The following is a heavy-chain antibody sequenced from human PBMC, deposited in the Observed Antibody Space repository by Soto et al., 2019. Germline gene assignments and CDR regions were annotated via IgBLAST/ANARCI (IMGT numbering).Heavy chain of an antibody. Sequence: HPGGSLRLSCAASGFTFSSYAMHWVRQAPGKGLEWVAVISYDGSNKYYADSVKGRFTISRDNSKNTLYLQMNSLRAEDTALYYCARDFLVVVTAIPQGAYWGQGTLVTFSS. CDR2: ISYDGSNK. J-gene: IGHJ4*02. CDR3: ARDFLVVVTAIPQGAY. V-gene: IGHV3-30-3*01. D-gene: IGHD2-21*02. CDR1: GFTFSSYA.